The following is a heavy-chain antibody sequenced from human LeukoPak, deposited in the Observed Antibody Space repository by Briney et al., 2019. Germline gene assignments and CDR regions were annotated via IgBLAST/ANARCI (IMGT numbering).Heavy chain of an antibody. CDR1: GGTFSSYA. Sequence: GASVKVSCKASGGTFSSYAISWARQAPGQGLEWMGRIIPIFGTVNYAQKFQGRVTITTDESTSTAYMELSSLRSEDTAVYYCARDPSPIAVAVAFDIWGQGTMVTVSS. CDR2: IIPIFGTV. CDR3: ARDPSPIAVAVAFDI. D-gene: IGHD6-19*01. V-gene: IGHV1-69*05. J-gene: IGHJ3*02.